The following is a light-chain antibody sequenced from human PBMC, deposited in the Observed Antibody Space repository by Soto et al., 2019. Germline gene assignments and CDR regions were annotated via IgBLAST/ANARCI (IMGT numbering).Light chain of an antibody. CDR2: GAS. CDR3: QQYNNWPQLT. CDR1: QSVSSN. V-gene: IGKV3-15*01. J-gene: IGKJ4*01. Sequence: EIVMTQSPATLSVSPGERATLSCRASQSVSSNLAWYQQQPGQAPRLLIYGASTRATGIPARVSGSGSGTEFTLPISSLQSEDFAVYYCQQYNNWPQLTFGGGTKVEIK.